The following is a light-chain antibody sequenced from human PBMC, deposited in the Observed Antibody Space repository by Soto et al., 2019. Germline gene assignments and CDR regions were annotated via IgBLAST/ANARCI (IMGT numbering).Light chain of an antibody. J-gene: IGKJ1*01. V-gene: IGKV3-15*01. CDR2: GAS. CDR3: QQYNNWPLT. Sequence: DIVMTQSAATLSVSPGERATLSCRASQGFXSNLAWYQQKPGQAPRILXYGASTRATGIPARLSGSGSGTEFTLTISSLQSEDFAVYYCQQYNNWPLTFGQGTKVDIK. CDR1: QGFXSN.